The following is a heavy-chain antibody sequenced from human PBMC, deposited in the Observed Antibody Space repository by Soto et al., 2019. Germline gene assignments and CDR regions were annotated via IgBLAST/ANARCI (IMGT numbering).Heavy chain of an antibody. Sequence: QVQLVQSGAEVKKPGASVKVSCKASGYTFTDYDINWVRQASGQGLEWLGWMTPNSGQTGYAQKFQGRVTMTRDTSTSTAYVELTGLTYEDSAVYYCARNKWATGDFDYWCHGTLVTVSS. CDR3: ARNKWATGDFDY. V-gene: IGHV1-8*01. CDR2: MTPNSGQT. D-gene: IGHD1-26*01. CDR1: GYTFTDYD. J-gene: IGHJ4*01.